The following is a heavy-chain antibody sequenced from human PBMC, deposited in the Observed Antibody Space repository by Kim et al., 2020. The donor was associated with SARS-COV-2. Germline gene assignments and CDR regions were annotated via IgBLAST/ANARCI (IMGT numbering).Heavy chain of an antibody. D-gene: IGHD3-10*01. Sequence: SVKVSCKASGGTFSSYAISWVRQAPGQGLEWLGGIIPIFGTANSAQKFQGRVTITADESTSTAYMVLSSLRSEDTAVYYCARGGGVRGAIDYWGQGTLVNVSS. CDR2: IIPIFGTA. J-gene: IGHJ4*02. V-gene: IGHV1-69*13. CDR1: GGTFSSYA. CDR3: ARGGGVRGAIDY.